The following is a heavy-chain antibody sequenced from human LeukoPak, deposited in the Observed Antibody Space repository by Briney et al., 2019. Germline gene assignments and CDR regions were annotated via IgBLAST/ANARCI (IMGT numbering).Heavy chain of an antibody. D-gene: IGHD3-22*01. V-gene: IGHV4-59*01. CDR3: ARVDYYDSSGYCDY. Sequence: SETLSLTCTVSGGSISSYYWSWIRQPPGKGLEWIGYIYYSGSTNYNPSLKSRVTISVDTSKNQFSLKLSFVTAADTAVYYCARVDYYDSSGYCDYWGQGTLVTVSS. J-gene: IGHJ4*02. CDR2: IYYSGST. CDR1: GGSISSYY.